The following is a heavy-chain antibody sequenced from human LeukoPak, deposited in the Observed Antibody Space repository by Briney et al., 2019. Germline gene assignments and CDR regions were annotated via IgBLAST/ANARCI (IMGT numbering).Heavy chain of an antibody. CDR2: IKSDGSMT. D-gene: IGHD2-15*01. CDR1: GFTFSGYW. Sequence: PGGSLRLSCVASGFTFSGYWMHWVRQPPGKVLVWVSRIKSDGSMTNYADSVKGRFTISRDNAKNTLYLQMNSLRAEDTAVYYCASQVVGAAFDPWGQGTLVTVSS. J-gene: IGHJ5*02. V-gene: IGHV3-74*01. CDR3: ASQVVGAAFDP.